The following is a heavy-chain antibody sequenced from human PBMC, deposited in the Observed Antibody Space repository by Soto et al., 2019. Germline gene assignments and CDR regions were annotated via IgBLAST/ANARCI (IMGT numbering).Heavy chain of an antibody. V-gene: IGHV1-69*06. CDR1: GDTFHRHA. J-gene: IGHJ4*02. CDR3: AVIGYDLDY. Sequence: QVQLVQSGAEVKKPGSSVKVSCKGSGDTFHRHALSWVRQAPGQGLEWMGGIIPMFGTANYAQKFQGRVTITADTSTSTAYMEPSSLRFEDTAFYYCAVIGYDLDYWGQGTLVAVSS. D-gene: IGHD5-12*01. CDR2: IIPMFGTA.